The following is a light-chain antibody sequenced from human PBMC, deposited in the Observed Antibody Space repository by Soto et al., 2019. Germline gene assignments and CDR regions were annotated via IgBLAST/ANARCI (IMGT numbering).Light chain of an antibody. CDR1: QGISTY. V-gene: IGKV1-39*01. Sequence: DIQMTQSPSSLSASVGDRVTITCRASQGISTYLNWYQKKPGKAPKLLIYAASSLQSGVPSRFSGSGSETDFNLTISSLQTEHFATYSCQQSYSTTWTFGQGTKLDIK. J-gene: IGKJ1*01. CDR2: AAS. CDR3: QQSYSTTWT.